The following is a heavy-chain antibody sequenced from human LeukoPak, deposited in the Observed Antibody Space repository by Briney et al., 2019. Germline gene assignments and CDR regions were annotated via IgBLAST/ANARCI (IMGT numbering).Heavy chain of an antibody. D-gene: IGHD4-17*01. CDR2: ITSSGNTI. Sequence: GGSLRLSCAASGFTFRSYGMNWVRQAPGKGLEWVSYITSSGNTIYYADSVKGRFTISRDNAKNSLYLQMNSLRAEDTAVYYCARLTTMTTTGGPFDYWGQGTLVTVSS. CDR1: GFTFRSYG. J-gene: IGHJ4*02. CDR3: ARLTTMTTTGGPFDY. V-gene: IGHV3-48*03.